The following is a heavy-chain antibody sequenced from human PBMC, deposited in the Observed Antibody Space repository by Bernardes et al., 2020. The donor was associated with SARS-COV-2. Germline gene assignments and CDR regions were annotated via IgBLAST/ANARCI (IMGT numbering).Heavy chain of an antibody. CDR1: RFTVSTNY. Sequence: GGSLRLSCGVSRFTVSTNYMSWVRQAPGKGLEWVSGIFRGNVFTADSVKGRFTISRDNSENTLYLHMDSLRVEDTAVYFCSRRGYSNTSPFDYWGQGTLVAVS. CDR3: SRRGYSNTSPFDY. V-gene: IGHV3-53*01. J-gene: IGHJ4*02. CDR2: IFRGNV. D-gene: IGHD5-18*01.